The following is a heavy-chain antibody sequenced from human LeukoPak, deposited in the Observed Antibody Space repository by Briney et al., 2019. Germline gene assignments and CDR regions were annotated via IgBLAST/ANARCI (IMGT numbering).Heavy chain of an antibody. CDR1: GFTFCSYE. CDR3: AELGITMIGGV. D-gene: IGHD3-10*02. Sequence: GGSLRLSCAASGFTFCSYEMNWVRPAPGKGLEWVSYISSSGSTIYYADSVKGRFTISRDNAKNSLYLQMNSLRAEDTAVYYCAELGITMIGGVWGKGTTVTISS. V-gene: IGHV3-48*03. J-gene: IGHJ6*04. CDR2: ISSSGSTI.